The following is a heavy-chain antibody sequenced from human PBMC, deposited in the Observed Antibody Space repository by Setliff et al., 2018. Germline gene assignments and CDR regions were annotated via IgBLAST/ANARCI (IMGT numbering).Heavy chain of an antibody. CDR2: ISSSSSTI. CDR3: ARDPVVVVAAMSDAFDI. CDR1: GFTFSSYS. Sequence: GGSLRLSCAASGFTFSSYSMNWVRQAPGKGLEWVSYISSSSSTIYYADSVKGRFTISRDNAKNSLYLQMNSLRAEDTAVYYCARDPVVVVAAMSDAFDIWGQGTMVTVSS. V-gene: IGHV3-48*01. D-gene: IGHD2-15*01. J-gene: IGHJ3*02.